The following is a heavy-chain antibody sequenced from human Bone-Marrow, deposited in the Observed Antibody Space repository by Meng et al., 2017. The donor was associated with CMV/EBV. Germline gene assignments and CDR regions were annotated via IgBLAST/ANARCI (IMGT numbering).Heavy chain of an antibody. J-gene: IGHJ3*02. V-gene: IGHV4-59*01. CDR1: GGSISSYY. Sequence: ESLKISCTVSGGSISSYYWSWIRQPPGKGLEWIGYIYYSGSTNYNPSLKSRVTISVDTSKNQFSLKLSSVTAADTAVYYCARASGYCSSTSCYAFDIWGQGTMVTV. D-gene: IGHD2-2*01. CDR3: ARASGYCSSTSCYAFDI. CDR2: IYYSGST.